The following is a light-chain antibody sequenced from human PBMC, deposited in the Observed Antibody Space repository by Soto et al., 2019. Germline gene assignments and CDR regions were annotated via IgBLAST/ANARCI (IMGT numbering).Light chain of an antibody. J-gene: IGKJ1*01. Sequence: AIQMTQSPSSLSASVGDRVTITCRASQGIRNDLGWYQQKPGKAPKLLIYAASSLQSGVPSRFSGSGSGTDFTLTISGLRPEDLATYYCLQDYNYPRTFGQGTKVDIK. CDR1: QGIRND. CDR3: LQDYNYPRT. CDR2: AAS. V-gene: IGKV1-6*01.